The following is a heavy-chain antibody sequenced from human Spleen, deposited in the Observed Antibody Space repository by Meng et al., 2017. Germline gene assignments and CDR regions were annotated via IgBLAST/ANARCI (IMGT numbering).Heavy chain of an antibody. CDR3: ARDPRVEYYDSSGYCDY. CDR1: GFTFSRYD. Sequence: GESLKISCAACGFTFSRYDMHWIRQATGKGLEWVSPIHTAGDTCYPGSVKGQFTISRENAKNSLYLQMNSLRAGDTAVYYCARDPRVEYYDSSGYCDYWGQGTLVTVSS. J-gene: IGHJ4*02. CDR2: IHTAGDT. V-gene: IGHV3-13*03. D-gene: IGHD3-22*01.